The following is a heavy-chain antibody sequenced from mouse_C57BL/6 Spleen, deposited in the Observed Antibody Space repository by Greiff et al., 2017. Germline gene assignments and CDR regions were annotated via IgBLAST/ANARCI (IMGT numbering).Heavy chain of an antibody. CDR1: GYAFSSYW. V-gene: IGHV1-80*01. Sequence: VQLVESGAELVKPGASVKISCKASGYAFSSYWMNWVKQRPGKGLEWIGQIYPGDGDTNYNGQFQGKATLTADKSSSTAYMQLSSLTSEDSAVYFWARYGSSFSFDYWGQGTTLTVSS. D-gene: IGHD1-1*01. J-gene: IGHJ2*01. CDR3: ARYGSSFSFDY. CDR2: IYPGDGDT.